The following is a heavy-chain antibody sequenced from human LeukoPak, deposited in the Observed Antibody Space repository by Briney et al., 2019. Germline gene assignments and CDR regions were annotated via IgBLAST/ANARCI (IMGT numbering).Heavy chain of an antibody. J-gene: IGHJ6*02. V-gene: IGHV1-18*01. D-gene: IGHD2-15*01. CDR3: ARDAGYCSGGSCPYYYYGMDV. Sequence: GASVKVSCKSSGYTFTSYGISWVRQAPGQGLEWVGWISAYNGNTNYAHKLQGRGTITTDTSTSTAYMELRSLRSDETAVCYCARDAGYCSGGSCPYYYYGMDVWGQGTTVTVSS. CDR2: ISAYNGNT. CDR1: GYTFTSYG.